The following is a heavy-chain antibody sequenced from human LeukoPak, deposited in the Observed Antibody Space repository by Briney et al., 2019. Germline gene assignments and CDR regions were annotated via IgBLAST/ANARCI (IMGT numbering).Heavy chain of an antibody. CDR3: ANRRCSGTSCYLHY. CDR2: ITGSGDIT. Sequence: QPGGSLRLSCAASGFTFSIYAMSWVRQAPGKGLEWVSAITGSGDITYYADSVKGRFAISRDNSKHTVYLQMNSLRAEDTAVYYCANRRCSGTSCYLHYWGQGTLVTVSS. V-gene: IGHV3-23*01. CDR1: GFTFSIYA. D-gene: IGHD2-2*01. J-gene: IGHJ4*02.